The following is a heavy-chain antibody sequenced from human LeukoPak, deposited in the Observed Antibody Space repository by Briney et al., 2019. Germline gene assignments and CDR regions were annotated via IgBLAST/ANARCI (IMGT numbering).Heavy chain of an antibody. V-gene: IGHV4-30-4*01. CDR3: AREGALGYYGSGSNGMDV. Sequence: PSETLSLTCTVSGGSISSYYWSWIRQPPGKGLEWIGYIYYSGSTYYNPSLKSRVTISVDTSKNQFSLKLSSVTAADTAVYYCAREGALGYYGSGSNGMDVWGQGTTVTVSS. CDR1: GGSISSYY. J-gene: IGHJ6*02. CDR2: IYYSGST. D-gene: IGHD3-10*01.